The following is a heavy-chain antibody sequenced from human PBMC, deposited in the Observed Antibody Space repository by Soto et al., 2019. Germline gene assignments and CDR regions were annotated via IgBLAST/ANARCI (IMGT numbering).Heavy chain of an antibody. Sequence: EVQLVQSGAEVKKPGESLKISCKGSGYSFTSYWIGWVRQMPGKGLEWMGIIYPGDSDTRYSPSFQGQVTISADKSISTAYLQWSSLKASDTAVYYCARPEVLRYFDWEHDAFDIWGQGTMVTVSS. CDR3: ARPEVLRYFDWEHDAFDI. J-gene: IGHJ3*02. V-gene: IGHV5-51*01. D-gene: IGHD3-9*01. CDR1: GYSFTSYW. CDR2: IYPGDSDT.